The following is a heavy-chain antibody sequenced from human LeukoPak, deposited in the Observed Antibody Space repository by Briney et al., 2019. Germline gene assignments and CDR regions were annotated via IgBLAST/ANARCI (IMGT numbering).Heavy chain of an antibody. D-gene: IGHD1-26*01. CDR3: ARDRQIVGATHYYGMDV. J-gene: IGHJ6*02. V-gene: IGHV3-66*01. Sequence: GGSLRLSCAVSGFTVGNNYMSWFRQAPGKGLEWVSVIYSGGSTYYADSVKGRFTISRDNSKSTLYLQMNYLRAEDTAVYYCARDRQIVGATHYYGMDVWGQGTTVIVSS. CDR1: GFTVGNNY. CDR2: IYSGGST.